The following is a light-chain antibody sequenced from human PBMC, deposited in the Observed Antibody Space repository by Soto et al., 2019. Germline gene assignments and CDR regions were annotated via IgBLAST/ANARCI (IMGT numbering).Light chain of an antibody. J-gene: IGKJ1*01. V-gene: IGKV3-15*01. CDR1: QSVSSN. CDR3: QQYNYWPPGT. Sequence: EIVMTQSPATLSVSPGESATLSCRAGQSVSSNLAWYQQKPGQAPRLLIYGASTRATGIPARFSGSGSGTVFTLTISSLQSEDFAVYYCQQYNYWPPGTFGQGTKVEIK. CDR2: GAS.